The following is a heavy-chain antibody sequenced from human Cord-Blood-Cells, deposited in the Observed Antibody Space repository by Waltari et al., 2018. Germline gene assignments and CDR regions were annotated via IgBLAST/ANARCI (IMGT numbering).Heavy chain of an antibody. CDR2: TYSSGCP. CDR3: ARARRDGYNPFDY. Sequence: QVQLQESGPGLVKTSQTLSLTCTISGGSISSGGYYWSWIRQHQGKGLEWIGNTYSSGCPYYNPTQKNCVTISLKTSKIRFPRTLSSVAAADTAVIYCARARRDGYNPFDYWGQGTMVTVSS. V-gene: IGHV4-31*03. D-gene: IGHD5-12*01. CDR1: GGSISSGGYY. J-gene: IGHJ4*02.